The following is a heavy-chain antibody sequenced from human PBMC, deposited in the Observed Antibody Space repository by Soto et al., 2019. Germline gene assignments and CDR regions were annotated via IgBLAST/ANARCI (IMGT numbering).Heavy chain of an antibody. CDR2: ISYDGSNK. D-gene: IGHD3-9*01. J-gene: IGHJ4*02. CDR3: AKHYDILTGYPGGYFDY. CDR1: GFTFSSYG. Sequence: VQLVESGGGVVQPGRSLRLSCAASGFTFSSYGMHWVRQAPGKGLEWVAVISYDGSNKYYADSVKGRFTISRDNSKNTLYLQMNSLRAEDTAVYYCAKHYDILTGYPGGYFDYWGQGTLVTVSS. V-gene: IGHV3-30*18.